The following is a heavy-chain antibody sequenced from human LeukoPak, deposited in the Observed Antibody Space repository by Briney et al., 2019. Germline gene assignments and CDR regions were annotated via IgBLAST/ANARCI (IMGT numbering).Heavy chain of an antibody. CDR2: IKQDGTEK. CDR3: ARESLVSGTTRGNYYYYGMDV. CDR1: GFTFSSYW. D-gene: IGHD1-7*01. V-gene: IGHV3-7*01. Sequence: GGSLRLSCAASGFTFSSYWMSWVRQAPGKGLEWVANIKQDGTEKYYVDSVKGRLTISRDNAKNSLYLQMNSLRAEDTAVYFCARESLVSGTTRGNYYYYGMDVWGQGSTVTVSS. J-gene: IGHJ6*02.